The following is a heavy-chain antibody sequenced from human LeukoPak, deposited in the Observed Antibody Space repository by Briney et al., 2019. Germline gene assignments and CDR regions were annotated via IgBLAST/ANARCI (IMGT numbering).Heavy chain of an antibody. Sequence: GGSLRLSCAASGFTVSSNYMSWVRQAPGKGLEWVSVIYSGGSTYYADSVKGRFTISRDNSKNTLYLQMNSLRAEDTAVYYCARDCGGDCYSSFDIWGQGTMVTVSS. CDR1: GFTVSSNY. V-gene: IGHV3-53*01. CDR2: IYSGGST. CDR3: ARDCGGDCYSSFDI. D-gene: IGHD2-21*02. J-gene: IGHJ3*02.